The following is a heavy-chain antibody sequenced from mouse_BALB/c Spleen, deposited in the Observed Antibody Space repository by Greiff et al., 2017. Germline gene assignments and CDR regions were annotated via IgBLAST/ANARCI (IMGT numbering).Heavy chain of an antibody. Sequence: EVQLQQSGPSLVKPSQTLSLTCSVTGDSITSGYWNWIRKFPGNKLEYMGYISYSGSTYYNPSLKSRISITRDTSKNQYYLQLNSVTTEDTATYYCARWDGSSAYYYAMDYWGQGTSVTVSS. J-gene: IGHJ4*01. V-gene: IGHV3-8*02. CDR2: ISYSGST. CDR1: GDSITSGY. D-gene: IGHD1-1*01. CDR3: ARWDGSSAYYYAMDY.